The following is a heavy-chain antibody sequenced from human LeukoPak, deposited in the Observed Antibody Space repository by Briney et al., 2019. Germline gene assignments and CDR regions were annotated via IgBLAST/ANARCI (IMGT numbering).Heavy chain of an antibody. CDR3: ARDAKRIEAVGTFGDY. J-gene: IGHJ4*02. V-gene: IGHV1-18*01. Sequence: ASVKVSCTASGYTFTSYGISWVRLAPGQGLEWMGRISAYNGNTNYAQKLQGRVTMTTDTSTSTAYMELRSLRSDDTAVYYCARDAKRIEAVGTFGDYWGQRTLVTVSS. CDR1: GYTFTSYG. D-gene: IGHD6-13*01. CDR2: ISAYNGNT.